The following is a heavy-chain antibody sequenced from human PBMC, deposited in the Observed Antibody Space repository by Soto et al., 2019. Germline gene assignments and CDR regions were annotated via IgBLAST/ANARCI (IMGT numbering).Heavy chain of an antibody. Sequence: EVQLLESGGGLVQPGGSLRLSCAASGFTFSSYAMSWVRQAPGKGLAWVLAISGSGGSTYYAYSVKGRFTISRDNSKNPLYLQKNSLRAKDTSVYYCASTPANYGDYWFSVFYYWGQGTLVTFSS. J-gene: IGHJ4*02. D-gene: IGHD4-17*01. CDR3: ASTPANYGDYWFSVFYY. CDR2: ISGSGGST. CDR1: GFTFSSYA. V-gene: IGHV3-23*01.